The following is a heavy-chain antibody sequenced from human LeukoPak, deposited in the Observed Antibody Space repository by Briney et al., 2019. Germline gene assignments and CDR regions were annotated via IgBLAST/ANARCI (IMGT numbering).Heavy chain of an antibody. CDR2: ISGSGGST. V-gene: IGHV3-23*01. J-gene: IGHJ4*02. Sequence: GGSLRLSCAASGFTFSTYAMTWVRQAPGKGLEWVSSISGSGGSTYYADSVKGRFTISRDNAKNSLYLQMNSLRAEDTAVYYCARVGYSGYDMNFDYWGQGTLVTVSS. CDR3: ARVGYSGYDMNFDY. CDR1: GFTFSTYA. D-gene: IGHD5-12*01.